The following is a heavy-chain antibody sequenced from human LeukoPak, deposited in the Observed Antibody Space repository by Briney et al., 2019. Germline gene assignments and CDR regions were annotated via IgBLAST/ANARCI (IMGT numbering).Heavy chain of an antibody. V-gene: IGHV1-8*01. D-gene: IGHD6-13*01. CDR3: ARAISSSWYRYYYYMDV. CDR2: MNPNSGNT. Sequence: ASVKVSCTASGYTFTSYDINWVRQAPGQGLEWMGWMNPNSGNTGYAQKFQGRVTMTRNTSISTAYMELSSLRSEDTAVYYCARAISSSWYRYYYYMDVWGKGTTVTVSS. CDR1: GYTFTSYD. J-gene: IGHJ6*03.